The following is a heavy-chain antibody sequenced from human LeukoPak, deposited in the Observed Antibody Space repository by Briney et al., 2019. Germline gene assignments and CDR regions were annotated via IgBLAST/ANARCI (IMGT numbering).Heavy chain of an antibody. D-gene: IGHD4-17*01. CDR3: ARVSPEGDYDY. J-gene: IGHJ4*02. Sequence: PGGSLRLSCAASGFTFSSYWMHWVRQAPAKGLVWVSRINSDGSSTSYADSVKGRFTIRRDNAKNTLYLQMNSLIAEDTAVYYCARVSPEGDYDYRGQGTLVTVSS. V-gene: IGHV3-74*01. CDR1: GFTFSSYW. CDR2: INSDGSST.